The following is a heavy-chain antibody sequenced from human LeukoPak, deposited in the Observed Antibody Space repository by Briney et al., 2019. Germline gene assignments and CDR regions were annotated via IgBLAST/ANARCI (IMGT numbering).Heavy chain of an antibody. CDR2: ISYDGGNK. V-gene: IGHV3-30*18. CDR3: AKDGPHYYGSGSYYNSYYGMDV. D-gene: IGHD3-10*01. Sequence: QPGRSLRLSCAASGFTFSSYGMHWVRQAPGKGLEWVAVISYDGGNKYYADSVKGRFTISRDNSKNTLYLQMDSLGADDTAVYYCAKDGPHYYGSGSYYNSYYGMDVWSQGTTVTVSS. CDR1: GFTFSSYG. J-gene: IGHJ6*02.